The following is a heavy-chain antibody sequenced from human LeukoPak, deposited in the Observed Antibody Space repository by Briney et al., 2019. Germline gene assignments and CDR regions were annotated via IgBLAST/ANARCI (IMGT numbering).Heavy chain of an antibody. D-gene: IGHD2-8*01. CDR3: ARGLGYCTSTTCLLPFDY. CDR1: GFTVSTYY. CDR2: IYSGGST. J-gene: IGHJ4*02. V-gene: IGHV3-53*01. Sequence: GGSLRLSCAASGFTVSTYYMTWVRQAPGKGLECVSVIYSGGSTYYADSVKGRFTVSRDNSTNTLYLQMNSLRAEDTAMYYCARGLGYCTSTTCLLPFDYWGQGTLVTVSS.